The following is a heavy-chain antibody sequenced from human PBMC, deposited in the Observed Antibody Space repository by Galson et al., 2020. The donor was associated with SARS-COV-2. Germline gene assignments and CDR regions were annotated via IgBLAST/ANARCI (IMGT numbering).Heavy chain of an antibody. CDR3: ASGYCSGDSCYSGVFDI. CDR2: LNSGGST. J-gene: IGHJ3*02. V-gene: IGHV3-53*01. D-gene: IGHD2-15*01. Sequence: GGSLRLSCAGSGFTVSNNYMSWVRQAPGKGLEWASVLNSGGSTYYADSVKGRFTISRDNSKNTLYLQMHYLRAEDTAVYYCASGYCSGDSCYSGVFDIWGQGTMVTVSS. CDR1: GFTVSNNY.